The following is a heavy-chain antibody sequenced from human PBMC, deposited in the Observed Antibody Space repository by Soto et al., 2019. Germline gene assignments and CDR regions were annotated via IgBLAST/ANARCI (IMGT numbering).Heavy chain of an antibody. V-gene: IGHV1-69*06. J-gene: IGHJ4*02. CDR1: AGTSISYA. Sequence: KFSCTGSAGTSISYAIVCGRQQPGQGLEWMGGIIPIFGRANYAQKFQGRVTITADKSRSTAYMELSSLRTEDTAVYYGVRDENTYYYDSSGSFDYWGQGTLVTVSS. D-gene: IGHD3-22*01. CDR2: IIPIFGRA. CDR3: VRDENTYYYDSSGSFDY.